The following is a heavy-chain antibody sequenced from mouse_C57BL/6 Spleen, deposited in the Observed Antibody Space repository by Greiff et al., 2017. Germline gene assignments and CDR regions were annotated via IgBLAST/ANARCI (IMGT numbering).Heavy chain of an antibody. CDR1: GFNIKDDY. CDR2: IDPENGDT. J-gene: IGHJ4*01. Sequence: VQLQQSGAELVRPGASVKLSCTASGFNIKDDYMHWVKQRPEQGLEWIGWIDPENGDTEYASKFQGKATITADTSSNTAYLQLSSLTSEDTAVYYCTTGGGIYAMDYWGQGTSVTVSS. V-gene: IGHV14-4*01. CDR3: TTGGGIYAMDY.